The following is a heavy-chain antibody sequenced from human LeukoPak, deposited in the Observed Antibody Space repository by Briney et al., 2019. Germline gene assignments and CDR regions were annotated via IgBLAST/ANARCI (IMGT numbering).Heavy chain of an antibody. J-gene: IGHJ4*02. V-gene: IGHV4-39*07. CDR2: IYYSGST. D-gene: IGHD4-17*01. CDR1: GGSISSSRYY. Sequence: SETLSLTCTVSGGSISSSRYYGGWIRQPPGKGLEWIGSIYYSGSTYYNPSLKSRVTISVDTSKNEFSLNLSSVTAADTAVYYCARAGTNLGDYDYWGQGTLVTVSS. CDR3: ARAGTNLGDYDY.